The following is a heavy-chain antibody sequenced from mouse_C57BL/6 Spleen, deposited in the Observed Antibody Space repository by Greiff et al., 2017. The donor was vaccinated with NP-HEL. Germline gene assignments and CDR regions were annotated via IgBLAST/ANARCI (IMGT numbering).Heavy chain of an antibody. D-gene: IGHD1-1*01. CDR1: GFTFSSYA. Sequence: DVMLLQSGAGLVKPGGSLKLSCAASGFTFSSYAMSWVRQTPEQRLEWVATISAGGGYTYYPDNVKGRSTISRDNAKNNLYLQMSHLTSEDTAMYYCARNYEFYYYAMDYWGKGTSVTVSS. CDR3: ARNYEFYYYAMDY. CDR2: ISAGGGYT. V-gene: IGHV5-4*03. J-gene: IGHJ4*01.